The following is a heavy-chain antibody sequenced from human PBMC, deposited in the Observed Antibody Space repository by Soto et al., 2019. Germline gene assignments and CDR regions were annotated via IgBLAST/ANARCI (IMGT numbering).Heavy chain of an antibody. V-gene: IGHV3-30-3*01. D-gene: IGHD3-16*01. CDR1: GFTFSSYA. Sequence: QVQLVESGGGVVQPGRSLRLSCAASGFTFSSYAMHWVRQAPGKGLEWVAVISYDGSNKYYADSVKGRFTISRDNSKNTLYLQMNSLGAEDTAVYYCARGEGEDYWGQGTLVTVSS. CDR2: ISYDGSNK. J-gene: IGHJ4*02. CDR3: ARGEGEDY.